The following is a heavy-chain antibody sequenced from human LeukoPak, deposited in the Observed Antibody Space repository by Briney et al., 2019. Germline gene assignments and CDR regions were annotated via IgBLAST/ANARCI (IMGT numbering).Heavy chain of an antibody. V-gene: IGHV4-30-2*01. Sequence: PSETLSLTCTVSGGSISSGGYYWSWIRQPPGKGLEWIGYIYHSGSTYYNPSLKSRVTISVDRSKNQFSLKLSSVTAADTAVYYCARTPRWYSSSWDYMDVWGKGTTVTVS. CDR1: GGSISSGGYY. CDR2: IYHSGST. CDR3: ARTPRWYSSSWDYMDV. D-gene: IGHD6-6*01. J-gene: IGHJ6*03.